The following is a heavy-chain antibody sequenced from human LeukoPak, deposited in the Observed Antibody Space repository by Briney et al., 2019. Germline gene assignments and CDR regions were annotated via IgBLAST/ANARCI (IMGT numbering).Heavy chain of an antibody. CDR3: ARDGWFGELLGAFDI. Sequence: PSETLSLTCTVSGDSISSGNYHWAWIRQPPGKGLECIGSIHHSGNAYYNSSLESRVTISVDMSKNQFSLQLSSVTAADTAVYYCARDGWFGELLGAFDIWGQGTMVTVSS. D-gene: IGHD3-10*01. CDR1: GDSISSGNYH. V-gene: IGHV4-39*07. J-gene: IGHJ3*02. CDR2: IHHSGNA.